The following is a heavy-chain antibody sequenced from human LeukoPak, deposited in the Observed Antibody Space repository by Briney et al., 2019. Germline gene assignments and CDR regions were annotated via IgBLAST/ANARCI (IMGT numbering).Heavy chain of an antibody. V-gene: IGHV1-69*13. CDR1: GGTFSSYA. CDR3: ARDRGSTKYNWFDP. CDR2: IIPIFGTA. Sequence: EASVKVSCKASGGTFSSYAISWVRQAPGQGLEWMGGIIPIFGTANYAQKFQGRVTITADESTSTAYMELSSLRSEDTAVYYCARDRGSTKYNWFDPWGQGTLVTVSS. D-gene: IGHD2-2*01. J-gene: IGHJ5*02.